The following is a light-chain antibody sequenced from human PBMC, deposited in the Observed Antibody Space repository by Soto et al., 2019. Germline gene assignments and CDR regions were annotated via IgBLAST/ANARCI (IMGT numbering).Light chain of an antibody. CDR3: QQYHDWPPIT. J-gene: IGKJ3*01. Sequence: DIEMTQSPSTLFVSAGDRATLSCRASQTVSADLAWYQQKPGQAPRLLIYGASTRATDIPAGFSGGGSGTEFTLTISSLQSEDSAIYYCQQYHDWPPITFGPGTKVNI. CDR2: GAS. V-gene: IGKV3-15*01. CDR1: QTVSAD.